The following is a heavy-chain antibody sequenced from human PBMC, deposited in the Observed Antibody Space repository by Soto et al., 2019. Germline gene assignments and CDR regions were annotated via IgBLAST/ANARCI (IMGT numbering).Heavy chain of an antibody. CDR1: GFTFSGYA. V-gene: IGHV3-23*01. D-gene: IGHD6-19*01. Sequence: PVGSLRLSCAASGFTFSGYAMNWVRQAPGKGLEWVSALTPGGETTYHIDSVKGRFTISRDNAKNTLYLQMNSLRAEDTAVYYCIRYHSSRWYKEYFQNCAQGTLATVSS. J-gene: IGHJ1*01. CDR3: IRYHSSRWYKEYFQN. CDR2: LTPGGETT.